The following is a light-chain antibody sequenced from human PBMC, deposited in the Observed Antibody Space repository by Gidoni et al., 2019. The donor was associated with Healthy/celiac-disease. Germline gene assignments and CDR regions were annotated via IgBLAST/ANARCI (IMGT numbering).Light chain of an antibody. V-gene: IGLV2-14*03. CDR2: DVS. CDR3: SSYTSSSTYV. J-gene: IGLJ1*01. Sequence: SALTQPASVSGSPGQSITISCTGTSSDVGGYDYVSWYQQHPGKAPKLMIYDVSHRPSGVSNRFSGSKSGNTASLTISGLQAEDEADYYCSSYTSSSTYVFGSGTEITVL. CDR1: SSDVGGYDY.